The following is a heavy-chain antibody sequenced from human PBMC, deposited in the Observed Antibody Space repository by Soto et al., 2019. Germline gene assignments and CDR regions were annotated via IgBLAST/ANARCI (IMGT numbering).Heavy chain of an antibody. J-gene: IGHJ4*02. CDR2: IYYSGST. CDR1: GGSISSYY. D-gene: IGHD2-21*02. V-gene: IGHV4-59*01. CDR3: ASLMFDCGGDCYRVRDY. Sequence: QVQLQESGPGLVKPSETLSLTCTVSGGSISSYYWSWIRQPPGKGLEWIGYIYYSGSTNYNPSLKSRVTISVDTSKNQFSLKLSSVTAADTAVYYCASLMFDCGGDCYRVRDYWGQGTLVTVSS.